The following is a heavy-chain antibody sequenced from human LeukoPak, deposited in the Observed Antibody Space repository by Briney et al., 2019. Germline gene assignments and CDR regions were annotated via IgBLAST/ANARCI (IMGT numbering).Heavy chain of an antibody. D-gene: IGHD3-22*01. V-gene: IGHV4-34*01. CDR2: INHSGSA. Sequence: SETLSLTCAVYGGSFSGYYWSWIRQPPGKGLEWIGEINHSGSANYNPSLKSRVTISVDTSKNQFSLKLSSVTAADTAVYYCAKGRYHDSRGYYSLDYFDYWGQGTLVTVSS. J-gene: IGHJ4*02. CDR1: GGSFSGYY. CDR3: AKGRYHDSRGYYSLDYFDY.